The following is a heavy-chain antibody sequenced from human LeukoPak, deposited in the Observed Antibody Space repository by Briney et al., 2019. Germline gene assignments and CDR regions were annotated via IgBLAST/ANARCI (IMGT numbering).Heavy chain of an antibody. CDR2: ISYDGSNK. D-gene: IGHD2-2*01. CDR1: GFTFSSYG. Sequence: GRSLRLSCAASGFTFSSYGMHWVRQAPGKGLEWVAVISYDGSNKYYADSVKDRFTISRDNSKNTLYLQMNSLRAEDTAVYYCATGDIVVVPAATFWGQGTLVTVSS. CDR3: ATGDIVVVPAATF. V-gene: IGHV3-30*03. J-gene: IGHJ4*02.